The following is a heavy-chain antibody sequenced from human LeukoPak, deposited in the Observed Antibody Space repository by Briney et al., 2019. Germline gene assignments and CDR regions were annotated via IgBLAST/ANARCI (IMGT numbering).Heavy chain of an antibody. CDR2: INHSGST. D-gene: IGHD3-10*01. Sequence: SETLSLTCAVYGGSFSGYYRSWIRQPPGKGLEWIGEINHSGSTNYNPSLKSRVTMFVETSKNQFSLELRSVTAADTAVYYCARRNYYDSGSLHGNWFDPWGQGTLVTVSS. V-gene: IGHV4-34*01. CDR3: ARRNYYDSGSLHGNWFDP. J-gene: IGHJ5*02. CDR1: GGSFSGYY.